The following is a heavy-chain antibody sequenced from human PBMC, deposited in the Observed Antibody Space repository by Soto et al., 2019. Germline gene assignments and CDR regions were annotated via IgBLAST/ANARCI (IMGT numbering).Heavy chain of an antibody. Sequence: ASVKVSCKASGYTFTSYAMHWVRQAPGQRLEWMGWINAGNGNTKYSQKFQGRVTITRDTSASTAYMELSSLRSEDTAVYYCARGASYYYDSSGYSHLDYWGQGTLVTVS. V-gene: IGHV1-3*01. CDR3: ARGASYYYDSSGYSHLDY. CDR1: GYTFTSYA. CDR2: INAGNGNT. D-gene: IGHD3-22*01. J-gene: IGHJ4*02.